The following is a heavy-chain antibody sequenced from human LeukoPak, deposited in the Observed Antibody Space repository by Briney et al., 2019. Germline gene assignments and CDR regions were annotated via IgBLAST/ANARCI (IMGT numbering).Heavy chain of an antibody. Sequence: SETLSLTCAVSGGSISSGGSYWSWIRQHPGKGLEWIGYIYYSGSTYYNPSLKSRVTISVDTSQNQFSLKLNSVTAADTAVYYCARDNRNSGLYYFDCWGQGTLVTVSS. CDR3: ARDNRNSGLYYFDC. CDR2: IYYSGST. J-gene: IGHJ4*02. CDR1: GGSISSGGSY. V-gene: IGHV4-31*11. D-gene: IGHD5-12*01.